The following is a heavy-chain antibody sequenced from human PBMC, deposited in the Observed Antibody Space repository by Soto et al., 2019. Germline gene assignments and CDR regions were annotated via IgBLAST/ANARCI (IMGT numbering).Heavy chain of an antibody. Sequence: SVKVSCKASGGTFSSYAISWVRQAPGQGLEWMGGIIPIFGTANYAQKFQGRVTITADKSTGTAYMELSSLRSEDTAVYYCARGRGSGWYNDAFDIWGQGTMVTVSS. CDR3: ARGRGSGWYNDAFDI. D-gene: IGHD6-19*01. CDR1: GGTFSSYA. CDR2: IIPIFGTA. J-gene: IGHJ3*02. V-gene: IGHV1-69*06.